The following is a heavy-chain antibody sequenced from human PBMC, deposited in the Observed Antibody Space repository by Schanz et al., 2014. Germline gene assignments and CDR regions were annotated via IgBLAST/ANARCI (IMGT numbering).Heavy chain of an antibody. CDR1: GFTFSNYG. CDR3: AKELYSGSHYGWFDP. Sequence: QVQLVESGGGVVQPGGSLRLSCAASGFTFSNYGMHWVRQAPGKGLEWVALISYDGSNKHYADSVKGRFTISRDNSNHTLYLQMNSLRADDTAVYYCAKELYSGSHYGWFDPWGQGTLVTVSS. D-gene: IGHD1-26*01. V-gene: IGHV3-30*19. J-gene: IGHJ5*02. CDR2: ISYDGSNK.